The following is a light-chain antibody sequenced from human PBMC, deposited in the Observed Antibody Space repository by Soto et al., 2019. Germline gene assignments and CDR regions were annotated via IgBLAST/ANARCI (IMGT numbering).Light chain of an antibody. J-gene: IGKJ1*01. CDR2: GAS. CDR3: QQYATSPRT. CDR1: QSISSSH. V-gene: IGKV3-20*01. Sequence: EIVLTQSPDTLSLSQGERATLSCRASQSISSSHLAWYQQKPGQAPRLLIYGASNRATGIPDRFIGSGSGTDFTLTISRLEPGDFAVYYCQQYATSPRTFGQGTKVEIK.